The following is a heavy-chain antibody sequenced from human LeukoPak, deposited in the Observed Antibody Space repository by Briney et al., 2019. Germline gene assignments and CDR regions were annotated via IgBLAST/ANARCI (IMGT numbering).Heavy chain of an antibody. D-gene: IGHD5/OR15-5a*01. V-gene: IGHV1-69*06. CDR3: ARDNAGLYDAFDL. CDR2: ITPMYGTS. Sequence: ASVKVSCKTTGGTFSDYTIHWVRQAPGQGLDWMGGITPMYGTSNYAQKFQGRLTIAADKSTNTVHMDLSSLRSEDTAIYYCARDNAGLYDAFDLWGLGTLVTVSS. CDR1: GGTFSDYT. J-gene: IGHJ4*02.